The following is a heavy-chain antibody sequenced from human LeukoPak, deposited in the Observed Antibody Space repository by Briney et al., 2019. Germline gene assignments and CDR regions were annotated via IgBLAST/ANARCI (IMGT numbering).Heavy chain of an antibody. V-gene: IGHV1-18*01. CDR2: ISPHNGNT. CDR1: GYSFPNYN. CDR3: ARDASKYDILNGYTLLSLDYGLDV. Sequence: GASVTVSCNASGYSFPNYNFAWVRQAPGQGLEWMGWISPHNGNTKYVQKFQHRVKMTTDSSANTAYMEMRSLRPDDTAVYYCARDASKYDILNGYTLLSLDYGLDVWGQGTTVTVSS. J-gene: IGHJ6*02. D-gene: IGHD3-9*01.